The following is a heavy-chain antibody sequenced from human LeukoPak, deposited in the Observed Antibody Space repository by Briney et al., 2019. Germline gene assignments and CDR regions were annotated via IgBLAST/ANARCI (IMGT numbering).Heavy chain of an antibody. CDR1: GYSLSELS. D-gene: IGHD2-8*01. CDR3: AAGGVYDLLDN. V-gene: IGHV1-24*01. CDR2: FGPENGEA. Sequence: GASVKVSCKVSGYSLSELSMHWVRQAPGKGLEWMGGFGPENGEAVYAQKFQGRVTMTEDTSTDTSYMELNSLKSEDTAVYYCAAGGVYDLLDNWGQGTLVTVSS. J-gene: IGHJ4*02.